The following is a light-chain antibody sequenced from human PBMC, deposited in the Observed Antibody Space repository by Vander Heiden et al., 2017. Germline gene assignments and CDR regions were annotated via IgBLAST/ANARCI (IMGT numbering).Light chain of an antibody. J-gene: IGKJ4*01. CDR3: QQYGSSPPLT. CDR1: QSVSSSY. Sequence: EIVLTQTPGALSWSPGERATLSCRASQSVSSSYLAWYQQKPGQAPRLLIYGASSRATGIPDRFSGSGSGTDFSLTISSLEPEDFAVYYCQQYGSSPPLTFGGGTKVEIK. V-gene: IGKV3-20*01. CDR2: GAS.